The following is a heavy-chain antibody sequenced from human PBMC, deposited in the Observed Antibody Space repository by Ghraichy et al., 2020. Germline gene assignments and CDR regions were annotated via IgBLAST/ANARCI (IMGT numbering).Heavy chain of an antibody. D-gene: IGHD6-6*01. CDR1: GFTFSSYS. V-gene: IGHV3-21*01. J-gene: IGHJ4*02. Sequence: GGSLRLSCAASGFTFSSYSMNWVRQAPGKGLEWVSSISSSSSYIYYADSVKGRFTISRDNAKNSLYLQMNSLRAEDTAVYYCARDGGSSLPHDYWGQGTLVTVSS. CDR2: ISSSSSYI. CDR3: ARDGGSSLPHDY.